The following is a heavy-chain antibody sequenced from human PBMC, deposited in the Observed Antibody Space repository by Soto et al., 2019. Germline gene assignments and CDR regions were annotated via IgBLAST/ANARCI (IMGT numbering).Heavy chain of an antibody. CDR1: GGSISSSNW. CDR2: IYHSGGT. V-gene: IGHV4-4*02. Sequence: SETLSLTCAVAGGSISSSNWWSWVRQPPGKWLEWIGEIYHSGGTNYNPPLERRATLSVDTSKMQGSLKLMSVTAADTAVYYCAAICSSPSCYGTDVWGEGTSVTVSS. D-gene: IGHD2-2*01. J-gene: IGHJ6*02. CDR3: AAICSSPSCYGTDV.